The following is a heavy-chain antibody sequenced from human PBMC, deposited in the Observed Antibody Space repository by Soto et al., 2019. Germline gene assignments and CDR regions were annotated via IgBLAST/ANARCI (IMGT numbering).Heavy chain of an antibody. V-gene: IGHV4-59*01. CDR1: GGSISSYY. CDR3: AREWGAAGGMDV. CDR2: IYYSGST. D-gene: IGHD6-13*01. Sequence: QVQLQESGPGLVKPSETLSLTCTVSGGSISSYYWSWIRQPPGKGLEWLGYIYYSGSTNYNPSLKSRVTISVDTSKNQFSLKLSSVTAADTAVYYCAREWGAAGGMDVWGQGTTVTVSS. J-gene: IGHJ6*02.